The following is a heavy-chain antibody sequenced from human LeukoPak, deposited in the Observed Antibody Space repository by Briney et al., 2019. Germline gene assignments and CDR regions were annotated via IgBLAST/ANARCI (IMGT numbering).Heavy chain of an antibody. Sequence: GGSLRLSCAASGFTLNIFWMSWVRQAPGKGLEWVANIKHDGSEEYYGDSVRGRFTISRDNAKNSLILQMNGLRGEDTAVYYCARALGNSTGDYWGQGTLVTVSS. CDR1: GFTLNIFW. CDR2: IKHDGSEE. V-gene: IGHV3-7*04. J-gene: IGHJ4*02. CDR3: ARALGNSTGDY. D-gene: IGHD7-27*01.